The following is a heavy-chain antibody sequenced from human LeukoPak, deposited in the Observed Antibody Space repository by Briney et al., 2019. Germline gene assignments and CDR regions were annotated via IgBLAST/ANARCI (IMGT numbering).Heavy chain of an antibody. CDR1: GFTFSSYS. CDR3: ARDGDFWSGYYFRYYYYYMDV. Sequence: PGGSLRLSRAASGFTFSSYSMNWVRQAPGKGLEWVSSISSSSSYIYYADSVKGRFTISRDNAKNSLYLQMNSLRAEDTAVYYCARDGDFWSGYYFRYYYYYMDVWGKGTTVTVSS. CDR2: ISSSSSYI. V-gene: IGHV3-21*01. J-gene: IGHJ6*03. D-gene: IGHD3-3*01.